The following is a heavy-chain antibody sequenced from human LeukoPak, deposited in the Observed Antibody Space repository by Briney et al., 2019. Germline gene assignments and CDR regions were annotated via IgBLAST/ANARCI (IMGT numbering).Heavy chain of an antibody. D-gene: IGHD6-19*01. V-gene: IGHV4-59*02. J-gene: IGHJ4*02. CDR1: GGSVSSYY. CDR3: ARGRIYNSGRPDY. CDR2: VHSSGDT. Sequence: SETLSLTCTVSGGSVSSYYWSWIRQPPGKGLEWIGYVHSSGDTNYNPSLRNRVTISVDTSKNQFSLKLSSVTAADAAVYYCARGRIYNSGRPDYWGQGTLVTVSS.